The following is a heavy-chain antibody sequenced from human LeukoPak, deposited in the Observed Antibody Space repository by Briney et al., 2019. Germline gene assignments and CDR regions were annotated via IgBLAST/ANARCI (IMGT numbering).Heavy chain of an antibody. J-gene: IGHJ3*02. CDR2: ISAYNGNT. D-gene: IGHD6-25*01. CDR3: ARLPWGIAASDHAFDI. Sequence: ASVKVSCKASGYTFTSYGISWVRQAPGQGLEWMGWISAYNGNTNYAQKLQGRVTMTTDTSTSTAYMELRSLRSDDTAVYYCARLPWGIAASDHAFDIWGQGTMVTVSS. CDR1: GYTFTSYG. V-gene: IGHV1-18*01.